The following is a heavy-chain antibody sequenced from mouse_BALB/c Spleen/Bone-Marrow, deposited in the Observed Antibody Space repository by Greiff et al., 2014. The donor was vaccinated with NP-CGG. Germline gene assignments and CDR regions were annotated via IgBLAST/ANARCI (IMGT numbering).Heavy chain of an antibody. CDR3: ARGKTYAMDY. CDR1: GYTFTSYV. J-gene: IGHJ4*01. Sequence: VQLKESGPELVKPGASVKMSCKASGYTFTSYVMHWVKQKPGQGLEWIGYINPNNNGSKYNEKFKGKATLTSDKSSSTAYMELSSLTSEDSAVYYCARGKTYAMDYWGQGTSVTVSS. V-gene: IGHV1-14*01. CDR2: INPNNNGS. D-gene: IGHD2-1*01.